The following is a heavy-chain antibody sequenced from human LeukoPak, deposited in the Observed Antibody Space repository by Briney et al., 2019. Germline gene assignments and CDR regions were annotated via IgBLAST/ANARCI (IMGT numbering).Heavy chain of an antibody. CDR1: GGSFSGYY. J-gene: IGHJ4*02. CDR3: ARALGQLDG. D-gene: IGHD1-1*01. Sequence: PSETLSLTCAVYGGSFSGYYWSWIRQPPGKGLEWIGEINHSGSTNYNPSLKNRVTISVDTSKNQFSLKLSSVTAADTAVYYCARALGQLDGWGQGTLVTVSS. V-gene: IGHV4-34*01. CDR2: INHSGST.